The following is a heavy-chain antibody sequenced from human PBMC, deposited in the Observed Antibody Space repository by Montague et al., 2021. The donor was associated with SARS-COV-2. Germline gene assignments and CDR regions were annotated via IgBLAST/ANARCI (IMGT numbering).Heavy chain of an antibody. V-gene: IGHV4-38-2*02. CDR2: IYHSGRN. CDR3: AVNSNYYYYYGMDV. CDR1: GYSISSGYY. D-gene: IGHD4-11*01. J-gene: IGHJ6*02. Sequence: SETLSLTCTVSGYSISSGYYWGWIRQPPGKGLEWIGSIYHSGRNYYNQSLKSRVTISVDTSKNQFSLKLSSVTAADTAVYYCAVNSNYYYYYGMDVWGQGTTVTVSS.